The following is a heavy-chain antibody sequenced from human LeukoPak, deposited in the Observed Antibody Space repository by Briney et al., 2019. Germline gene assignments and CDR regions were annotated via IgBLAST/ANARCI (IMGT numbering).Heavy chain of an antibody. J-gene: IGHJ4*02. CDR1: GYTFTSYY. V-gene: IGHV1-46*01. CDR2: INPSGGST. Sequence: ASVKVSCKASGYTFTSYYMHWVRQAPGQGLEWMGIINPSGGSTSYAQKFQGRVTMTRDMSTSTVYMELSSLRSEDTAVYYCARDPTSYYFDYWGQGTLVTVSS. CDR3: ARDPTSYYFDY.